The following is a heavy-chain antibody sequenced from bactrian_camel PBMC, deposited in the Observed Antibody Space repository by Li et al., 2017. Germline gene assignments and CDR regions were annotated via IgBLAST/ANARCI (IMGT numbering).Heavy chain of an antibody. CDR3: AADLLVGSYYCRIRAGKPDFQY. V-gene: IGHV3S1*01. CDR1: GYTFNTYS. CDR2: IDTGDGST. Sequence: HVQLVESGGGSVQAGGSLRLSCAASGYTFNTYSWFRQAPGQEREGVAAIDTGDGSTYYLNSVEGRFTISKDNANNTLYLQMNSLQPEDTATYYCAADLLVGSYYCRIRAGKPDFQYWGQGTQVTVS. D-gene: IGHD2*01. J-gene: IGHJ4*01.